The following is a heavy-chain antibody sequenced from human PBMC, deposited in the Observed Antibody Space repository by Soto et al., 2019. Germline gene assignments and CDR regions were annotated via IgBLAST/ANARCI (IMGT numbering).Heavy chain of an antibody. CDR2: IPADGSNR. CDR3: ARDRGGFHWLDP. Sequence: PGGSLRLSCGGSGFTFSTDPMHWVRQAPGKGLAWVAVIPADGSNRYYADSVKGRFTISRDNSRNTVFLQMNSLRVEDTAVYYCARDRGGFHWLDPCGQGTLVTVSS. D-gene: IGHD2-15*01. CDR1: GFTFSTDP. J-gene: IGHJ5*02. V-gene: IGHV3-30*04.